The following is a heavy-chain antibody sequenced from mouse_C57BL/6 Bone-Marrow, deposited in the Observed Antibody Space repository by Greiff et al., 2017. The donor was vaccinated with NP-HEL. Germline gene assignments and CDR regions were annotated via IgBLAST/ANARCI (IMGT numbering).Heavy chain of an antibody. CDR2: ISSGGDYI. Sequence: EVMLVESGEGLVKPGGSLKLSCGASGFTFSSYGMSWVRQTPEKRLEWVAYISSGGDYIYYADTVKGRFTISRDNARNTLYLQMSSLKSEDTAMYYCTRGAYFGSSYGFDYWGQGTTLTVSS. J-gene: IGHJ2*01. D-gene: IGHD1-1*01. V-gene: IGHV5-9-1*02. CDR3: TRGAYFGSSYGFDY. CDR1: GFTFSSYG.